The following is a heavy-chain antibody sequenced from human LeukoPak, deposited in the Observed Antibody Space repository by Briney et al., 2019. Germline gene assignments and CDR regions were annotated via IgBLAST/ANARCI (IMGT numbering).Heavy chain of an antibody. V-gene: IGHV3-23*01. D-gene: IGHD6-13*01. CDR3: GRTIAQYSNSWLYYYYGLDV. CDR1: GFTFGGYA. CDR2: ISGGSKDS. J-gene: IGHJ6*02. Sequence: GGSLRLSCTASGFTFGGYAMTWVRQAPGKGLEWVASISGGSKDSYYADSVKGRFTISRDNSRSTLYLQVNSLRADDTAVYYCGRTIAQYSNSWLYYYYGLDVWGQGTTVTVSS.